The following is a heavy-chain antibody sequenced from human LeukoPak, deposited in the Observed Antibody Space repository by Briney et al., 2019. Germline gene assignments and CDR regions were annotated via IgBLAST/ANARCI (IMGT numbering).Heavy chain of an antibody. D-gene: IGHD7-27*01. V-gene: IGHV4-59*01. Sequence: SETLSLTCTVSGGSISSYYWSWIRQPPGKGLEWIGYIYYSGSTNYNPSLKSRVTISVDTSKNQFSLKLSSVTAADTAVYYCARDRSSGAFDIWGQGTMVTVSS. CDR1: GGSISSYY. J-gene: IGHJ3*02. CDR3: ARDRSSGAFDI. CDR2: IYYSGST.